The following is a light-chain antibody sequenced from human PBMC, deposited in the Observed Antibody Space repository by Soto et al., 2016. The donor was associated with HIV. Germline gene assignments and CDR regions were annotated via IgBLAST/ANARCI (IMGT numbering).Light chain of an antibody. CDR3: QVWDSRADGL. Sequence: SYELTQPFAVSVAPGKPAFITCEGEKLGSQSVHWYQQKPGQAPVLVIYDDRARPSGIPARFSGSTSGDSATLTISRVEVEDEADYYCQVWDSRADGLFGGGTKLTVL. CDR1: KLGSQS. J-gene: IGLJ2*01. V-gene: IGLV3-21*04. CDR2: DDR.